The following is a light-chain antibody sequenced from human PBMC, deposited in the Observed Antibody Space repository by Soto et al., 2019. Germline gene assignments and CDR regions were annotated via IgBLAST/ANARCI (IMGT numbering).Light chain of an antibody. CDR2: GAS. Sequence: EIVLTQSPGTLSLSPGERATLSCRASQSVRSNYLAWYQQKPGQAPRLLIYGASSRATGIPDRFSGTGSGTDFTLTISRLEPEDFAVYHCQQYGGSPYTFGQGTKLEIK. V-gene: IGKV3-20*01. J-gene: IGKJ2*01. CDR1: QSVRSNY. CDR3: QQYGGSPYT.